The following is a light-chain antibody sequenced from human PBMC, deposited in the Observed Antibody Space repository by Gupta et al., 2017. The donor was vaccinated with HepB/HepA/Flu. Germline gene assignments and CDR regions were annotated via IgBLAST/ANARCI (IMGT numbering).Light chain of an antibody. CDR3: GAWDSSLSVVV. Sequence: QSVLTQPPSLSAAPGQKVTISCSGSSSNIENNYVSWYQQLPGTAPKLLIFENNPRPSGIPDRFSGSTSDTSATLDITGLQTGDEADYYCGAWDSSLSVVVFGGGTRLTVL. V-gene: IGLV1-51*02. CDR2: ENN. CDR1: SSNIENNY. J-gene: IGLJ2*01.